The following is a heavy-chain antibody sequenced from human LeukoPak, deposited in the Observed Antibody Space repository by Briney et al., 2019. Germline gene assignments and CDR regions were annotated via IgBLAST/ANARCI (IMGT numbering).Heavy chain of an antibody. Sequence: SVKVSCKASGGTFSSYAISWVRQAPGQGLEWMGGIIPIFGTANYAQKFQGRVTITADESTSTAYMELSSLRSEDTAVYYCARDYYDSSGSPRPAFDIWGQGTMVTVSS. D-gene: IGHD3-22*01. V-gene: IGHV1-69*13. CDR2: IIPIFGTA. J-gene: IGHJ3*02. CDR3: ARDYYDSSGSPRPAFDI. CDR1: GGTFSSYA.